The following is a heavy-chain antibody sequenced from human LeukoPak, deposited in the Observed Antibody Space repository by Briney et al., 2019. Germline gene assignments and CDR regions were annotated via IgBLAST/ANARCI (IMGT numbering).Heavy chain of an antibody. CDR2: ISYDGSNK. D-gene: IGHD5-24*01. Sequence: GGSLRLSCAASGFTFSSYGMHWVRQAPGKGLEWVAVISYDGSNKYYADSVKGRFTISRDNSKNTLYLQMNSLRAEDTAVYYCAKDRAGRWLQIYYYYGMDVWGRGTTVTVSS. CDR3: AKDRAGRWLQIYYYYGMDV. V-gene: IGHV3-30*18. CDR1: GFTFSSYG. J-gene: IGHJ6*02.